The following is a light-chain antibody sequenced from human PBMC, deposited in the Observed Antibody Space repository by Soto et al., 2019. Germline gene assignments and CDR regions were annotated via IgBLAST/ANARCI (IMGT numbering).Light chain of an antibody. CDR3: QSHDSTNVV. J-gene: IGLJ2*01. V-gene: IGLV6-57*02. CDR2: EDN. CDR1: GGSIASNY. Sequence: NFMLTQPHCVSESLGKTVTISCSGSGGSIASNYVQWHQQRPGSAPTTVIYEDNKRPSGVPDRFSGSIDRSSNSASLIISGLKTEDEADYYCQSHDSTNVVFGRGTKLTAL.